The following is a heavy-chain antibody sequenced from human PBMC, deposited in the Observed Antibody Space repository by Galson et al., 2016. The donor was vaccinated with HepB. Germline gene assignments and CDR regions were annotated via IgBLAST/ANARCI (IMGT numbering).Heavy chain of an antibody. CDR3: ARGFGILVAFGI. D-gene: IGHD1-14*01. CDR1: GGSISGGGHS. CDR2: IYHNGST. V-gene: IGHV4-30-2*01. Sequence: TLSLTCGVSGGSISGGGHSWSWIRQPPGKGLEWIGYIYHNGSTYYNPSLKSRVTISVDRPKSLFSLKLSSVTAADTAVYYCARGFGILVAFGIWGQGTVVTVSS. J-gene: IGHJ3*02.